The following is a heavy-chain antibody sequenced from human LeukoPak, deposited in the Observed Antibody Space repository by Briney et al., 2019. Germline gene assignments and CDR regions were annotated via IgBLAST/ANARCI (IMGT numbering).Heavy chain of an antibody. CDR1: GFTFSSYA. Sequence: GGSLRLSCAASGFTFSSYAMTWVRQAPGKGLEWVAHISSSGSNIYYADSVKGRFTISRDNAKNSLYLQMNSLRAEDTAVYYCARVWYSGSYPVDYWGQGTLITVSS. D-gene: IGHD1-26*01. V-gene: IGHV3-48*04. CDR3: ARVWYSGSYPVDY. J-gene: IGHJ4*02. CDR2: ISSSGSNI.